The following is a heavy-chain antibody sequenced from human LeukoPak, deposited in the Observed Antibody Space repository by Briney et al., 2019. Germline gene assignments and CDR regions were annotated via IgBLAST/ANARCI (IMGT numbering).Heavy chain of an antibody. J-gene: IGHJ5*02. V-gene: IGHV1-69*05. CDR3: ARATITIFGVVIFEWFDP. CDR1: GGTFSSYA. D-gene: IGHD3-3*01. CDR2: IIPIFGTA. Sequence: ASVTVSCKASGGTFSSYAISWVRQAPGQGLEWMGGIIPIFGTANYAQKFQGRVTITTDESTSTAYMELSSLRSEDTAVYYCARATITIFGVVIFEWFDPWGQGTLVTVSS.